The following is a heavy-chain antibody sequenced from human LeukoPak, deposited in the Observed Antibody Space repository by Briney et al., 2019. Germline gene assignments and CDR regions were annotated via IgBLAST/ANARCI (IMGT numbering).Heavy chain of an antibody. V-gene: IGHV3-23*01. CDR3: AKARDGSGWYWFDP. J-gene: IGHJ5*02. Sequence: GGSLRLSCAASAFIFSRYAMSWVRQSPGKGPEWVSGVNDRGGSTYYADSVKGRFTISRDNSQNTLYLQMNSLRAEDTAVYYCAKARDGSGWYWFDPWGHGTLVTVSS. CDR2: VNDRGGST. D-gene: IGHD6-19*01. CDR1: AFIFSRYA.